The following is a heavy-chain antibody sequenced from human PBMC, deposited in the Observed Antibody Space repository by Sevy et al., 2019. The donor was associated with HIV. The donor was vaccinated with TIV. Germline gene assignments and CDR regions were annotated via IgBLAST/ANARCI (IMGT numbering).Heavy chain of an antibody. CDR2: IKPDGSQS. Sequence: GGSLRLSCAASGFTFEHHWMTWVRQAPGKGLEWVANIKPDGSQSYYVDSVKGRFTFSRDNAKNSLDLQMNSLRAEDTAVYYCARSGGYGWDLWGQGTMVTVSS. D-gene: IGHD3-16*01. CDR1: GFTFEHHW. J-gene: IGHJ3*01. V-gene: IGHV3-7*01. CDR3: ARSGGYGWDL.